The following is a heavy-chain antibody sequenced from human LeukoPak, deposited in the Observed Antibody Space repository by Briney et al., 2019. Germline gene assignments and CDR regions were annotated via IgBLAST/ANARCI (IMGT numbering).Heavy chain of an antibody. CDR3: VRGAAADWYYLDY. D-gene: IGHD6-13*01. V-gene: IGHV4-34*01. CDR1: GGSFSGYY. CDR2: INHSGST. J-gene: IGHJ4*02. Sequence: SETLSLTCAVYGGSFSGYYWSWIRQPPGKGLEWIEEINHSGSTNYNPSLRSRVTISVDTSKNQFSLKPSSVTAADTAVYYCVRGAAADWYYLDYWGQGTLVTVSS.